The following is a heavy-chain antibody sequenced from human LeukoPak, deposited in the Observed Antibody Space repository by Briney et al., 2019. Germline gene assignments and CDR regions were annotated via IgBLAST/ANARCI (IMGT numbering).Heavy chain of an antibody. CDR1: GFTFSSYA. Sequence: GGSLRLSCAASGFTFSSYAMSWVRQAPGKGLEWVSAISGSGGSTYYADSVKGRFTISRDNSKNTLYLQMNSLRAEDTAVYYCAKDLGYCSGGSCYSFDYWGQGTLVTVSS. D-gene: IGHD2-15*01. V-gene: IGHV3-23*01. CDR3: AKDLGYCSGGSCYSFDY. CDR2: ISGSGGST. J-gene: IGHJ4*02.